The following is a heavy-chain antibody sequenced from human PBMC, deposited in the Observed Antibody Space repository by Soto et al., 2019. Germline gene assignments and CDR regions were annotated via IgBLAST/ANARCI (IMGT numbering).Heavy chain of an antibody. J-gene: IGHJ4*02. CDR3: AKDPTSYDSSAQFDS. CDR1: GFSFNIFA. V-gene: IGHV3-23*01. CDR2: ISGGGGST. Sequence: EVTLLESGGRLVQPGGSLRLSCAASGFSFNIFAMNWVRQAPGQGLEWVSGISGGGGSTYYADSVKGRFTISRDNSNNTLYLQMNSLRAEDTAVYYCAKDPTSYDSSAQFDSWGQGTLVTVSS. D-gene: IGHD3-22*01.